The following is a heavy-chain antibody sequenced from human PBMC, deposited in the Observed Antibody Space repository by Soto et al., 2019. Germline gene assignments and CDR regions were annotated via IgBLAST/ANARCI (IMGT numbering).Heavy chain of an antibody. CDR1: GGSISSYY. Sequence: PSETLSLTCTVSGGSISSYYWSWIRQPAGKGLEWIGRIYTSGSTNYNPSLKSRVTMSVDTSKNQFSLKLSSVTAADTAVYYCARVHRAVAGTVMWFDPWGQGTLVTVYS. CDR3: ARVHRAVAGTVMWFDP. CDR2: IYTSGST. V-gene: IGHV4-4*07. D-gene: IGHD6-19*01. J-gene: IGHJ5*02.